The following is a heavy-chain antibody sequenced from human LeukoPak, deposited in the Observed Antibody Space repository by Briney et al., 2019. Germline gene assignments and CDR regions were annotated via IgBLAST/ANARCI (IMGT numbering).Heavy chain of an antibody. Sequence: GGSLRLSCVGSGFSFGDTWMTWVRQAPGKGLEWVANIKQDGSEKYYVDSVKGRFTISRDNAKNSLYLQMNSLRAEDTAVYYCASPNRSRTFDYWGQGTLVTVSS. CDR3: ASPNRSRTFDY. CDR1: GFSFGDTW. CDR2: IKQDGSEK. V-gene: IGHV3-7*01. D-gene: IGHD2-2*01. J-gene: IGHJ4*02.